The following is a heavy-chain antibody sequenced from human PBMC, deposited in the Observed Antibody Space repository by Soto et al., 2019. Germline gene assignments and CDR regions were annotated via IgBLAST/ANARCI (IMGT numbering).Heavy chain of an antibody. CDR3: ARGGTQIDY. CDR2: ISAYNGNT. J-gene: IGHJ4*02. V-gene: IGHV1-18*01. D-gene: IGHD3-16*01. CDR1: GYTFTNFG. Sequence: QVQLVQSGAEVKKPGASVKVSCKTSGYTFTNFGICWVRQAPGQGLEWMGWISAYNGNTNYAPKFQGRLTMTTDASTSTAYMEVRSLRSEDKVVYYCARGGTQIDYWGQRTLVTVSS.